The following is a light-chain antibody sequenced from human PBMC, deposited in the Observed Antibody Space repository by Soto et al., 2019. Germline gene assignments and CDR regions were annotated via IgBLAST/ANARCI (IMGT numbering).Light chain of an antibody. V-gene: IGLV2-18*02. Sequence: QSALTQPPSVSGSPGQSVAISCTGTSSDVGSSNGVSWYQQPPGAAPKLMIYDVTNRPSGVPDRFSGSKSGNTASLTVSGLQAEDEADYYCSSYTSSSTYVFGTGTKLTVL. CDR3: SSYTSSSTYV. CDR2: DVT. CDR1: SSDVGSSNG. J-gene: IGLJ1*01.